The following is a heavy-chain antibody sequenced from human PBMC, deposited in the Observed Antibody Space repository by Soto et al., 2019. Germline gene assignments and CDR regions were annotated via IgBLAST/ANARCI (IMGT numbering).Heavy chain of an antibody. D-gene: IGHD3-3*01. CDR3: ARDLNYDFWSGYYTRSGWLDT. V-gene: IGHV1-18*01. J-gene: IGHJ5*02. CDR1: GYTFTTYG. CDR2: ISVYNGNT. Sequence: ASVKVSCKASGYTFTTYGVTWVRQAPGQGLEWMGWISVYNGNTNYAQKFQGRVTMTTDTSTTTAYMEVRSLRFDDTAVYFCARDLNYDFWSGYYTRSGWLDTWGEGTLVTVSS.